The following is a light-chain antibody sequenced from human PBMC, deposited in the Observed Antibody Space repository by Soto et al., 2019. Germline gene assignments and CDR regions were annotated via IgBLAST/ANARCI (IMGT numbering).Light chain of an antibody. CDR2: GGS. J-gene: IGKJ3*01. V-gene: IGKV3-20*01. Sequence: TQSPGSLSLSQGERATLSCRASQSVDSKYFSWYQQKPGQAPRLLIYGGSRRATGVPDRFSGAGSGTDFTLTFCRLGHEDFAVFYWHRHAVSTRTFG. CDR3: HRHAVSTRT. CDR1: QSVDSKY.